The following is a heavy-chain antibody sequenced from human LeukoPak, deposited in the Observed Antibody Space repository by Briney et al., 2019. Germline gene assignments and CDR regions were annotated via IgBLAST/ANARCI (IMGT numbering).Heavy chain of an antibody. CDR1: GGTFSSYA. J-gene: IGHJ6*03. V-gene: IGHV1-2*02. CDR3: ARRFDYGNHAFHHYYMDV. D-gene: IGHD4-11*01. CDR2: INPNTGDT. Sequence: ASVKVSCKASGGTFSSYAISWVRQAPGQGLEWMGWINPNTGDTNYAQKFQGRVTMTRDTSISTVYMELRSLTYEDTALYYCARRFDYGNHAFHHYYMDVWGKGTTVSVSS.